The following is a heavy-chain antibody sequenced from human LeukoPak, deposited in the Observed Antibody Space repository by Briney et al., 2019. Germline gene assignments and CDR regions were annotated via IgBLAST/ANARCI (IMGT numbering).Heavy chain of an antibody. CDR3: AKEQVRGYSYGNAFDI. V-gene: IGHV3-23*01. CDR2: ISGSGGST. Sequence: TGGSLRLSCAASGFTFSSYAMSWVRQAPGKGLEWVSAISGSGGSTYYADSVKGRFTISRDNSKNTLYLQMNSLRAEDTAVYYCAKEQVRGYSYGNAFDIWGQGTMVTVSS. J-gene: IGHJ3*02. D-gene: IGHD5-18*01. CDR1: GFTFSSYA.